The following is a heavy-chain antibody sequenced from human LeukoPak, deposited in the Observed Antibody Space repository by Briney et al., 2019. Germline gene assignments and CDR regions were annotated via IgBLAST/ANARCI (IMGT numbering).Heavy chain of an antibody. J-gene: IGHJ4*02. Sequence: PGGSLRLSCAASGFTFISYWMSWVRLAPGKGLEWVSSISSSSSYIYYADSVKDRFTISRDNAKNSLYLQMNSLRAEDTAVYYCARGKDYGGVFDYWGQGTLVTVSS. CDR3: ARGKDYGGVFDY. D-gene: IGHD4-23*01. CDR1: GFTFISYW. V-gene: IGHV3-21*01. CDR2: ISSSSSYI.